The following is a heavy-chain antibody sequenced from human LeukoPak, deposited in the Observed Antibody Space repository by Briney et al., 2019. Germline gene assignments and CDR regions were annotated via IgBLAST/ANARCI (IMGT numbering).Heavy chain of an antibody. J-gene: IGHJ4*02. D-gene: IGHD1-26*01. CDR3: ARVIGGSFPYYFDY. CDR1: GGSFSGYN. CDR2: INHSGST. Sequence: PSETLSLTCAVYGGSFSGYNWSWIRQPPGKGLEWIGEINHSGSTNYNPSLKSRVTISVDTSKNQFSLKLSSVTAADTAVYYCARVIGGSFPYYFDYWGQGTLVTVSS. V-gene: IGHV4-34*01.